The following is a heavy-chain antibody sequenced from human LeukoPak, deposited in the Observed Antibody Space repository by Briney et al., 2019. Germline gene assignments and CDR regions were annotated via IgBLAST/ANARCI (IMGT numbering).Heavy chain of an antibody. CDR3: ASLDCSSTSCYRPGSYQ. J-gene: IGHJ4*02. D-gene: IGHD2-2*01. Sequence: SETLSLTCAVYGGSFSGYYWSWIRQPPGKGLEWIGEINHSGSTNYNPSLKSRVTISVGTSKNQFSLKLSSVTAADTAVYYCASLDCSSTSCYRPGSYQWGQGTLVTVSS. CDR1: GGSFSGYY. V-gene: IGHV4-34*01. CDR2: INHSGST.